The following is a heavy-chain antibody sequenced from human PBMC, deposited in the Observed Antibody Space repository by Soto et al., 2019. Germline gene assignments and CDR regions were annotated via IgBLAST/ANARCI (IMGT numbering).Heavy chain of an antibody. CDR3: ARGAYCSGGSCYYYGMDV. CDR2: IFPGDSDT. D-gene: IGHD2-15*01. CDR1: GYSFTSHW. J-gene: IGHJ6*02. Sequence: PGESLKISCKGSGYSFTSHWIGWVRQMPGKGLEWMGIIFPGDSDTRYSPSFQGQVTISADKSISTAYLQWSSLKASDTAMYYCARGAYCSGGSCYYYGMDVWGQGTTVTVSS. V-gene: IGHV5-51*01.